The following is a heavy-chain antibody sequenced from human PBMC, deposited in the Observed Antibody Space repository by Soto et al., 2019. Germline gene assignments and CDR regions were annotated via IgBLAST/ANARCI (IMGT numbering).Heavy chain of an antibody. V-gene: IGHV3-23*01. CDR3: VKNSGWFNT. Sequence: SLRLSCASSGFMFSTTDMSWVRQAPGKGLEWLTTIEGSGEITYYADSVKGRFTISRDSSKSTVYLQMDSLTADDTAVYFCVKNSGWFNTWGQGTPVTVSS. CDR1: GFMFSTTD. CDR2: IEGSGEIT. J-gene: IGHJ5*02. D-gene: IGHD3-10*01.